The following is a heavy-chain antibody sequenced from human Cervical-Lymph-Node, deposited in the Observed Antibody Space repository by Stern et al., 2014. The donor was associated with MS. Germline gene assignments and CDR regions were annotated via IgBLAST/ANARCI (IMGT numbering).Heavy chain of an antibody. V-gene: IGHV5-51*01. CDR1: GYSFTSHW. CDR2: IYPGDSDN. J-gene: IGHJ6*02. D-gene: IGHD4-11*01. CDR3: ARHQTDYKGRDYYYYGMDV. Sequence: EVQLVQSGAEVKKPGESLKISCKGSGYSFTSHWIGWVRQMPGKGLEWMGMIYPGDSDNTYSPSFPGPVPIFADKSISTPHLPWSSLKASDTAIYYCARHQTDYKGRDYYYYGMDVWGQGTTVTVSS.